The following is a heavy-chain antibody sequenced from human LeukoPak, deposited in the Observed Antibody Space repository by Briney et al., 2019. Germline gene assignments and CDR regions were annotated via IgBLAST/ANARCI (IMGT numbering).Heavy chain of an antibody. CDR1: GGSISSYY. V-gene: IGHV4-59*08. CDR3: ARRAYYYGSGTYYFGY. D-gene: IGHD3-10*01. J-gene: IGHJ4*02. Sequence: SETLSLTCTVSGGSISSYYWSWIRQPPGKGLEWIGYIYYSGSTNYNPSLKSRVTISVDTSKNQFSLKLSSVTAADTAVYYCARRAYYYGSGTYYFGYWGQGTLVTVSS. CDR2: IYYSGST.